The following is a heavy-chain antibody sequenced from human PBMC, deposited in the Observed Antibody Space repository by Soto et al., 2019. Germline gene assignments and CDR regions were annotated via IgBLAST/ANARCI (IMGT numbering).Heavy chain of an antibody. D-gene: IGHD2-8*02. CDR1: GGSFSGYY. J-gene: IGHJ4*02. V-gene: IGHV4-34*01. CDR3: ARDKITGLFDY. CDR2: INHSGST. Sequence: QVQLQQWGAGLLKPSETLSLTCAVYGGSFSGYYWTWIRQPPGTGLEWSGEINHSGSTNYNPSLKRRVTISVDTSKNQFSLQLTSVTAADTAVYYCARDKITGLFDYWGQGTLVTVSS.